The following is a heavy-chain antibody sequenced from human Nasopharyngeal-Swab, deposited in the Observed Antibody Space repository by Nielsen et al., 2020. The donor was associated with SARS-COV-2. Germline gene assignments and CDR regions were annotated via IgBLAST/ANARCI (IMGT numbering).Heavy chain of an antibody. CDR2: ISGSGGST. CDR1: GFTFSSYE. CDR3: AKSGYSYGYSGMPALDY. Sequence: GESLKISCAASGFTFSSYEMNWVRQAPGKGLEWVSAISGSGGSTYYADSVKGRFTISRDNSKNTLYLQMNSLRAEDTAVYYCAKSGYSYGYSGMPALDYWGQGTLVTVSS. J-gene: IGHJ4*02. D-gene: IGHD5-18*01. V-gene: IGHV3-23*01.